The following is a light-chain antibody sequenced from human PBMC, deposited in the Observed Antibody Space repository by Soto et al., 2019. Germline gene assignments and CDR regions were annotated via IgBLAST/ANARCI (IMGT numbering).Light chain of an antibody. Sequence: QSVLTQPPSVSGAPGQRVTISCTGSSSNIGAGYDVHWYQQLPGTAPKLLIFGNNNRPSGVPDRFSGSKSGTSAPLAITGLQAEDEADYYCQSYDSSVSGWVFGGGTKLTVL. J-gene: IGLJ3*02. CDR1: SSNIGAGYD. CDR2: GNN. V-gene: IGLV1-40*01. CDR3: QSYDSSVSGWV.